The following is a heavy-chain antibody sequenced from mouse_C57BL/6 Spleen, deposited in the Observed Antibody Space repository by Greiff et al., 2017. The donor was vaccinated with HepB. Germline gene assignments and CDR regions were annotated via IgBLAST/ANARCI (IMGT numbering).Heavy chain of an antibody. V-gene: IGHV1-66*01. CDR3: ARSGGSSPAWFAY. Sequence: VQLQQSGPELVKPGASVKISCKASGYSFTSYYIHWVKQRPGQGLEWIGWIYPGSGNTKYNEKFKGKATLTADTSSSTAYMQLSSLTSEDSAVYYCARSGGSSPAWFAYWGQGTLVTVSA. CDR1: GYSFTSYY. J-gene: IGHJ3*01. CDR2: IYPGSGNT. D-gene: IGHD1-1*01.